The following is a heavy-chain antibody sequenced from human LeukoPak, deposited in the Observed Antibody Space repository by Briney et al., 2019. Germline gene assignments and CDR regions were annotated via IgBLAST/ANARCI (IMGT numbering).Heavy chain of an antibody. CDR1: GGSISSSSYY. D-gene: IGHD3-3*01. Sequence: SETLSLTCTVSGGSISSSSYYWGWIRQPPGKGLEWIGSIYYSGSTYYNPSLKSRVTISVDTSKNQFSLKLSSVTAADTAVYYCARHAYYDFWSGYFHASTYFDYWGQGTLVTVSS. J-gene: IGHJ4*02. CDR3: ARHAYYDFWSGYFHASTYFDY. V-gene: IGHV4-39*01. CDR2: IYYSGST.